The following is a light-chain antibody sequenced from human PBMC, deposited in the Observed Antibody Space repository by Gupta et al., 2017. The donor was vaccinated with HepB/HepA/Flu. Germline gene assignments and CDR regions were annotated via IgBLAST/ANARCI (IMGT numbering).Light chain of an antibody. CDR3: QQRSNWQIT. V-gene: IGKV3-11*01. J-gene: IGKJ5*01. CDR1: QSVSSY. CDR2: DAS. Sequence: EIVLTQSPATLSLSPGERATLSCRASQSVSSYLAWYQQKPGQAPRLLIYDASNRATGIPARFSGSGSGTDFTLTISSLEPEDFAVYYCQQRSNWQITFGQGTLMDIK.